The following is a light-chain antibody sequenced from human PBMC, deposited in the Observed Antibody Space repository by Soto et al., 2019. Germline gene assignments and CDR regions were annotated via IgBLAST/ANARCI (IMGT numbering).Light chain of an antibody. J-gene: IGKJ1*01. V-gene: IGKV3-15*01. CDR3: QQYNNWPPWT. Sequence: ILMTQSPATLSVSQGERATLSCRASQSVSNNLAWYQQKPGQAPRLLIYDASTRATGIPARFSGSGSGTEFTLTISGLQSEDFAVYYCQQYNNWPPWTFGQGTKVDIK. CDR2: DAS. CDR1: QSVSNN.